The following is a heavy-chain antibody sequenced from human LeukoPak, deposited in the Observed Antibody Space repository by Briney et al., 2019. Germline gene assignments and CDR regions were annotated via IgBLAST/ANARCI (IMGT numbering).Heavy chain of an antibody. J-gene: IGHJ4*02. CDR3: ARGLLRYFGWLSR. D-gene: IGHD3-9*01. CDR1: GGSISSSSYY. V-gene: IGHV4-39*07. CDR2: IYYSGST. Sequence: PSETLSLTCTVSGGSISSSSYYWGWIRQPPGKGLEWIGSIYYSGSTYYNPSLKSRVTISVDTSKNQFSLKLSSVTAADTAVYYCARGLLRYFGWLSRWGQGTLVTVSS.